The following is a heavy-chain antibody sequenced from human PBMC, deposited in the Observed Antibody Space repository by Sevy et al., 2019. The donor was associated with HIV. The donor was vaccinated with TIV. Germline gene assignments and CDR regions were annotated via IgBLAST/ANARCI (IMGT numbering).Heavy chain of an antibody. CDR3: ARDWGYCSSTSCYEDYYYGMDV. D-gene: IGHD2-2*01. Sequence: ASVKVSCKASEGTFSSYAISWVRQAPGQGLEWMGGIIPIFGTANYAQKFQGRVTITADESTSTAYMELSSLRSEDTAVYYCARDWGYCSSTSCYEDYYYGMDVWGQGTTVTVSS. V-gene: IGHV1-69*13. J-gene: IGHJ6*02. CDR2: IIPIFGTA. CDR1: EGTFSSYA.